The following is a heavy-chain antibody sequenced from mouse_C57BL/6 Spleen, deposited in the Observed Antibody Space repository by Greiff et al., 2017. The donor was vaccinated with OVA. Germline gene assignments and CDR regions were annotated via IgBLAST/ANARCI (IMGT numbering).Heavy chain of an antibody. J-gene: IGHJ2*01. CDR2: IDPCGSYT. V-gene: IGHV1-50*01. CDR1: GYTFTSYW. Sequence: QVQLQQPGAELVKPGASVKLSCKASGYTFTSYWMTWVKQRPGQGLEWIGEIDPCGSYTNYNQKFKGKATLTVATSSSTAYMQLSSLTSEDSAVDYSARFFFDYWGKGTTLTASS. CDR3: ARFFFDY.